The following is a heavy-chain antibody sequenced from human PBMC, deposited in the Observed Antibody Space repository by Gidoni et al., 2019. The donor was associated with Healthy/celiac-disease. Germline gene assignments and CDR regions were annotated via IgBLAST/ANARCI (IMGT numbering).Heavy chain of an antibody. V-gene: IGHV3-21*01. Sequence: EVQLVESGGGRVKPGGSLRLSCAASGFTFSSYSMNWVRQAPGKGLEWVSSISSSSSYIYYADSGKGRVTISRDNAKNSLYLQMNSLRAEDTAVYYCARERSEDYYFDYWGQGTLVTVSS. D-gene: IGHD2-15*01. CDR2: ISSSSSYI. CDR1: GFTFSSYS. CDR3: ARERSEDYYFDY. J-gene: IGHJ4*02.